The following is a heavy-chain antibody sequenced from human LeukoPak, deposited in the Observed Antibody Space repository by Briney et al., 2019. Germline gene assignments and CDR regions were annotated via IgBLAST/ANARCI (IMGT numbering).Heavy chain of an antibody. V-gene: IGHV3-7*01. CDR1: GFTFSNYC. J-gene: IGHJ4*02. Sequence: GGSLRLSCAASGFTFSNYCMSWVRQAPGKGLGWVANIKQDGSEKYYVNSVKGRFTISRDNAKNSLYLQMNSLRAEDTAIYYCAREDDWNYEDYWGQGTLVTVSS. CDR3: AREDDWNYEDY. D-gene: IGHD1-7*01. CDR2: IKQDGSEK.